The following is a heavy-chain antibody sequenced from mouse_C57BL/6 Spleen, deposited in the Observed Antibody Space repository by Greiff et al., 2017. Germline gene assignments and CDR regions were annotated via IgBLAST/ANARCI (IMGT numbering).Heavy chain of an antibody. Sequence: EVNVVEPEGGLVQPGSSMKLSCTASGFTFSDYYMAWVRQVPEKGLEWVANINYDGSSTYYLDSLKSRFIISRDTAKNILYLQMSSLKSEDTATYYCARDRATGTGNFDYWGQGTTLTVSS. CDR2: INYDGSST. D-gene: IGHD4-1*02. J-gene: IGHJ2*01. CDR3: ARDRATGTGNFDY. CDR1: GFTFSDYY. V-gene: IGHV5-16*01.